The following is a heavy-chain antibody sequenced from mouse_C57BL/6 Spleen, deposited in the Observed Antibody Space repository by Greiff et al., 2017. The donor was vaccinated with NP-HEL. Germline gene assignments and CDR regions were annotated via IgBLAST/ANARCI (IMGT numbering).Heavy chain of an antibody. CDR2: ISSGSSTI. CDR1: GFTFSDYG. D-gene: IGHD2-4*01. Sequence: DVQLVESGGGLVKPGGSLKLSCAASGFTFSDYGMHWVRQAPEKGLEWVAYISSGSSTIYYADTVKGRFTISRDNAKNTLFLQMTSLRSEDTAMYYCAKNDYDGAWFAYWGQGTLVTVSA. CDR3: AKNDYDGAWFAY. V-gene: IGHV5-17*01. J-gene: IGHJ3*01.